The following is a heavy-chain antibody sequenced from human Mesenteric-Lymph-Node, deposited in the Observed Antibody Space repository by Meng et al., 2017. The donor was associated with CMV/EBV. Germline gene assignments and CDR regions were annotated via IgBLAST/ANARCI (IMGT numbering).Heavy chain of an antibody. Sequence: GASLKISCAASEFTFSSYGMHWVRQSPGKGLEWVAFIRYDGSNKYYVDSVKGRFTISRDNSKNTLYLQMNSLRPEDTAVYYCAKDTIYYDSSGYYPLNDAVDIWGQGTMVTVSS. V-gene: IGHV3-30*02. CDR3: AKDTIYYDSSGYYPLNDAVDI. CDR2: IRYDGSNK. D-gene: IGHD3-22*01. J-gene: IGHJ3*02. CDR1: EFTFSSYG.